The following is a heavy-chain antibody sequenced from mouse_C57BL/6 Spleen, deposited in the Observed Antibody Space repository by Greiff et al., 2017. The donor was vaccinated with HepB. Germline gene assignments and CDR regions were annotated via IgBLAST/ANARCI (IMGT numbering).Heavy chain of an antibody. Sequence: EVQLVESGGGLVKPGGSLKLSCAASGFTFSSYAMSWVRQTPEKRLEWVATISDGGSYTYYPENVKGRFTISRDNAKNNLYLQMSHLKSEDTAMYYCARDEDGYYTWFAYWGQGTLVTVSA. V-gene: IGHV5-4*01. CDR1: GFTFSSYA. J-gene: IGHJ3*01. CDR2: ISDGGSYT. CDR3: ARDEDGYYTWFAY. D-gene: IGHD2-3*01.